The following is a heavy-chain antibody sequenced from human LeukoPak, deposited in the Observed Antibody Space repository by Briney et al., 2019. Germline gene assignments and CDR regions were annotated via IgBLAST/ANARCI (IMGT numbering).Heavy chain of an antibody. CDR2: INIDNGDT. CDR3: ASKNPGGQSPIDY. CDR1: GFTFTTSA. V-gene: IGHV1-3*04. Sequence: GASVKVSCKASGFTFTTSAIHWVRQAPGQRLQWMGWINIDNGDTGYSQSFRGRVTTTRDTSASTAYMELSSLTSEDTAVYYCASKNPGGQSPIDYWGQGTLVTVSS. J-gene: IGHJ4*02. D-gene: IGHD4-23*01.